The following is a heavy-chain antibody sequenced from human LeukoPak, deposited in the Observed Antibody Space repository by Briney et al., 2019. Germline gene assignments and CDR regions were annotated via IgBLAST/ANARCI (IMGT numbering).Heavy chain of an antibody. CDR1: GYTFSSYD. D-gene: IGHD6-19*01. CDR3: ARVGSGRSPVYFDY. J-gene: IGHJ4*02. V-gene: IGHV1-18*01. Sequence: ASVKVSCKASGYTFSSYDINWVRQAAGQGLEWMGWMNPSSGHTNYAQKFQGRVTMTTDTSTSTAYMELRSLRSDDTAVYYCARVGSGRSPVYFDYWGQGTLVTVSS. CDR2: MNPSSGHT.